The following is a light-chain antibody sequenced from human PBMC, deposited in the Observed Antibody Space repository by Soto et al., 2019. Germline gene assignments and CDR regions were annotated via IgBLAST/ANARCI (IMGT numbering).Light chain of an antibody. Sequence: AIQMTQSPSSLSASVGDRITITCRASQDIRSNLGWYQQRPGRAPKLLIYSASSLESGVPSRFSGSGSGTDFTLTISSLQPEDFATYYCLQDYDYPFTFGPGTKVDMK. CDR2: SAS. CDR3: LQDYDYPFT. V-gene: IGKV1-6*01. CDR1: QDIRSN. J-gene: IGKJ3*01.